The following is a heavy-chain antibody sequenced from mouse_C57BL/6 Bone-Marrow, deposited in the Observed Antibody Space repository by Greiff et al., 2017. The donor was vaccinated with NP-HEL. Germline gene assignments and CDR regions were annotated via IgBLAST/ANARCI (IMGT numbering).Heavy chain of an antibody. CDR3: ARFRYDAMDY. D-gene: IGHD1-1*01. J-gene: IGHJ4*01. Sequence: VKLQESGAELARPGASVKLSCKASGYTFTSYGISWVKQRTGQGLEWIGEIYPRSGNTYYNEKFKGKATLTADKSSSTAYMVLRSLTSEDSAVYFCARFRYDAMDYWGKGTSVTVSS. CDR2: IYPRSGNT. V-gene: IGHV1-81*01. CDR1: GYTFTSYG.